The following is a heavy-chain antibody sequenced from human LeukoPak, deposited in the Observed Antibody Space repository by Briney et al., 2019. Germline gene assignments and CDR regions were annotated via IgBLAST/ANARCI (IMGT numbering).Heavy chain of an antibody. Sequence: SETLSLTCTVSGGAISGFYWSWIRQSAGKGLEWFGRIYSSGSTNYNPSVKSRVTMSVDTSKNQFSLKLSSVTAADTAVYYCAKDRSGWYSWFDPWGQGTLVTVSS. CDR2: IYSSGST. J-gene: IGHJ5*02. V-gene: IGHV4-4*07. CDR3: AKDRSGWYSWFDP. CDR1: GGAISGFY. D-gene: IGHD6-19*01.